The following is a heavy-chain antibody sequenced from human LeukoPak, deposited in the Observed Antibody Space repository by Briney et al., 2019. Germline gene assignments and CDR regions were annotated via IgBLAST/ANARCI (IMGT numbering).Heavy chain of an antibody. J-gene: IGHJ4*02. V-gene: IGHV4-4*02. Sequence: PSETLSLTCAVSGGSISSSNWWSWVRQPPGKGLEWIGEIYHSGGTNYNASLKSRVTISVDKSKNQFSLKLSSVTAADTAVYYCAREITIFGVVITRYFDYWGQGTLVTVSS. CDR3: AREITIFGVVITRYFDY. CDR2: IYHSGGT. CDR1: GGSISSSNW. D-gene: IGHD3-3*01.